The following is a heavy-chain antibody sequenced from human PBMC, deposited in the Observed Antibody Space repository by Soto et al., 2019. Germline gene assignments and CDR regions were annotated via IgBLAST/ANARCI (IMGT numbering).Heavy chain of an antibody. Sequence: PGGSLRLSCTTSGFAFGDYAMNWVRQAPGKGLEWVGFIRSTPYGGTTEYAASVKGRFTISRDDSRSIAYLQMNSLKTEDTAVYYCTRGRGYSGFDRTAHYFDYWGQGT. D-gene: IGHD5-12*01. CDR1: GFAFGDYA. V-gene: IGHV3-49*04. J-gene: IGHJ4*02. CDR3: TRGRGYSGFDRTAHYFDY. CDR2: IRSTPYGGTT.